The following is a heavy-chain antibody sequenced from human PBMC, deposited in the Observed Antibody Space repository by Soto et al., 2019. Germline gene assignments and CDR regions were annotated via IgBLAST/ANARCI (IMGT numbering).Heavy chain of an antibody. CDR2: ISSSSSYI. CDR1: GFTSSSYS. D-gene: IGHD6-13*01. Sequence: GGSLRLSCAASGFTSSSYSMNWVRQAPGKGLEWVASISSSSSYIYYADSVKGRFTISRDKAKNSLFLQMSSLRAEDTALYYCARHQGPAAGNYGMDVWGRGTTVTVSS. CDR3: ARHQGPAAGNYGMDV. J-gene: IGHJ6*02. V-gene: IGHV3-21*01.